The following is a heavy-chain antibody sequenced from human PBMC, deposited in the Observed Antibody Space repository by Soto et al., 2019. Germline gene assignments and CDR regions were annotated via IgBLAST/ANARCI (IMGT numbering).Heavy chain of an antibody. D-gene: IGHD3-22*01. CDR3: ARSITMIVVVITQGAFDI. V-gene: IGHV1-69*13. J-gene: IGHJ3*02. Sequence: ASVKVSCKASGGSFSSYAISWVRQAPGQGLEWTGGIIPIFGTANYAQKFQGRVTITADESTSTAYMELSSLRSEDTAVYYCARSITMIVVVITQGAFDIWGQGTMVTVSS. CDR2: IIPIFGTA. CDR1: GGSFSSYA.